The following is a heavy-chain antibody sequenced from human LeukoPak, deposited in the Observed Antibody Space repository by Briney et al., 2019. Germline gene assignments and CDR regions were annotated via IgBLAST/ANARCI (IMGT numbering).Heavy chain of an antibody. CDR3: VNVYSSGCYRRPGDY. Sequence: GGSLRLSCSASGFTFSSYEMHWVRQAPGKGLEYVSAINSNGGSTDYADSVKGRFTISRDNSKSTLYLQMSSLTTEDTAVYYCVNVYSSGCYRRPGDYWGQGTLVTVSS. CDR2: INSNGGST. D-gene: IGHD3-22*01. V-gene: IGHV3-64D*09. J-gene: IGHJ4*02. CDR1: GFTFSSYE.